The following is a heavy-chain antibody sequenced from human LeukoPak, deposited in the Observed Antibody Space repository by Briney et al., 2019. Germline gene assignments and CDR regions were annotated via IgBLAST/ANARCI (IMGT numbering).Heavy chain of an antibody. CDR3: AKAGSSGWSSSGGDY. CDR1: GFTFSDYA. V-gene: IGHV3-23*01. Sequence: GGSLILSCVVSGFTFSDYAMSWVRQAPGKGLEWVSAIRGRGTSTYHADSVKGRFPISRDNSKNTLFLQMNSLRAEDTAIYYCAKAGSSGWSSSGGDYWGQGSLVTVSS. J-gene: IGHJ4*02. CDR2: IRGRGTST. D-gene: IGHD6-19*01.